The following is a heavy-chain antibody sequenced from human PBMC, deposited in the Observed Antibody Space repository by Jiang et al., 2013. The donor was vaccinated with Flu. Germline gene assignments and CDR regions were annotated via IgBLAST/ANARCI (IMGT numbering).Heavy chain of an antibody. Sequence: VLLKPSETLSLTCAVYGGSFSGYYWSWIRQPPGKGLEWIGEMNHSGSTNYNPSLKSRVTISVDTSKNQFSLKLSSVTAADTAVYYCARGQRGRIYGSGSYVYYYYGMDVWGQGTTVTVSS. CDR1: GGSFSGYY. J-gene: IGHJ6*02. CDR2: MNHSGST. V-gene: IGHV4-34*01. D-gene: IGHD3-10*01. CDR3: ARGQRGRIYGSGSYVYYYYGMDV.